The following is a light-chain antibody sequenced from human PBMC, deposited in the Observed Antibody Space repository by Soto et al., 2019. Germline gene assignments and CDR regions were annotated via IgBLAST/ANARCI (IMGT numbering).Light chain of an antibody. CDR1: QDISNY. Sequence: DIHMTQSPSSLSASVGDRATITCRASQDISNYLNWYRQKPGKAPKFPIYDASNMETGVPSRLSRSGSGTDFTFAISTLQPEDIATYYCQLYDNRPPLTFGGGTKVEIK. CDR2: DAS. CDR3: QLYDNRPPLT. V-gene: IGKV1-33*01. J-gene: IGKJ4*01.